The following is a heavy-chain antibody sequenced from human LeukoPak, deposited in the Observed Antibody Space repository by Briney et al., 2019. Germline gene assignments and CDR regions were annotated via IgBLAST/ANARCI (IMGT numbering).Heavy chain of an antibody. D-gene: IGHD6-19*01. J-gene: IGHJ4*02. V-gene: IGHV1-69*05. Sequence: SVKVSCKASGGTFSSYAISWVRRAPGQGLEWMGGIIPIFGTANYAQKFQGRVTITTDESTSTAYMELSSLRSEDTAVYYCASPYSSGWYAEHEPFDYWGQGTLVTVSS. CDR2: IIPIFGTA. CDR1: GGTFSSYA. CDR3: ASPYSSGWYAEHEPFDY.